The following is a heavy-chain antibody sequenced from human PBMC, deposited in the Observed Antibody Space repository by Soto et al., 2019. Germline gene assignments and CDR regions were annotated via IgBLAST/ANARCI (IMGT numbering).Heavy chain of an antibody. V-gene: IGHV3-7*01. Sequence: HPGGSLRLSCAGSGVIFGSYWMNWVRQAPGKGLEWVANINQDGTVSYYVDSVKGRFTISRDNARSSVFLQMESLGAEDTAIYYCARAAFSNNSYWGQGTVVTVSS. CDR3: ARAAFSNNSY. CDR2: INQDGTVS. CDR1: GVIFGSYW. D-gene: IGHD1-1*01. J-gene: IGHJ4*02.